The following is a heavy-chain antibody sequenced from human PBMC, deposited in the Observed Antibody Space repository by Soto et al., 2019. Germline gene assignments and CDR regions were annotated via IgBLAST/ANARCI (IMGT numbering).Heavy chain of an antibody. Sequence: ASVKVSCKASGYPFTSYAMHSVPQAAGQRLEWMGWINAGNGNTRYSQKFQGRVTITRDTSASTAYMELSRLRSEDTAVYYCAGPSDSYCDGAAYYTSAMDVWGQGTTGTVSS. CDR3: AGPSDSYCDGAAYYTSAMDV. J-gene: IGHJ6*02. CDR1: GYPFTSYA. D-gene: IGHD2-21*02. CDR2: INAGNGNT. V-gene: IGHV1-3*01.